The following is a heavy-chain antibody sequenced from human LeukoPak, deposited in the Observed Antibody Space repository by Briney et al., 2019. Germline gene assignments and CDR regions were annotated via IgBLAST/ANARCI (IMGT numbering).Heavy chain of an antibody. CDR2: ISSDGSNK. CDR3: ASGCRNSGSTSCYPF. Sequence: TGGSLRLSCAASGFTFSTYGIHWVRQAPGKGLEWVAVISSDGSNKYYADSVKGRFTISRDNSKNTLYLQMNSLGTEDTAVYYCASGCRNSGSTSCYPFWGQGTLVTVSS. CDR1: GFTFSTYG. J-gene: IGHJ4*02. V-gene: IGHV3-30*03. D-gene: IGHD2-2*01.